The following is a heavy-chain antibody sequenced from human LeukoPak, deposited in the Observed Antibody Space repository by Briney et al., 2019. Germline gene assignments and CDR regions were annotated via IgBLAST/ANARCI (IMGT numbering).Heavy chain of an antibody. CDR1: GGSFSGYY. CDR3: ARVLGGLRFLEWSYYFDY. D-gene: IGHD3-3*01. Sequence: NASETLSLTCAVYGGSFSGYYWSWIRLPPGKGLESIGEIKHSGSTNYNPSLKSRVTISVDTSKNQFSLKLSSATAADTAVYYCARVLGGLRFLEWSYYFDYWGQGTLVTVSS. J-gene: IGHJ4*02. V-gene: IGHV4-34*01. CDR2: IKHSGST.